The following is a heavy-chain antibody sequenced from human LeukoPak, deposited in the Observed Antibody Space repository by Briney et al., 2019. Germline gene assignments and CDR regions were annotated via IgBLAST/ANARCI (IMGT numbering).Heavy chain of an antibody. V-gene: IGHV4-4*02. Sequence: SETLSLTCAVSGGSISSSSSICWTWVRQPPGEGLEWIGEIYHNGATNYNPSLKSRVTMLLDKSKNQFFLKLNSVTAADTAVYYCARNGGNSDYDYWGQGTLVTVSS. CDR2: IYHNGAT. D-gene: IGHD4-23*01. CDR1: GGSISSSSSIC. CDR3: ARNGGNSDYDY. J-gene: IGHJ4*02.